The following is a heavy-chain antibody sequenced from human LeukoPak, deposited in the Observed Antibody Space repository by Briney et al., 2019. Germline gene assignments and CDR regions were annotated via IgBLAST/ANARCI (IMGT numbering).Heavy chain of an antibody. CDR2: VNIDGTTT. Sequence: PGASLRLSCAASGFTFTRYWMHWVRQVPGKGLVWVSRVNIDGTTTNYADSVKGRFTVSRDNAKNTLFLQLSSLRVEDTAVYYCARDSYELGASFDYWGQGTLVTVSS. CDR1: GFTFTRYW. V-gene: IGHV3-74*01. D-gene: IGHD1-26*01. J-gene: IGHJ4*02. CDR3: ARDSYELGASFDY.